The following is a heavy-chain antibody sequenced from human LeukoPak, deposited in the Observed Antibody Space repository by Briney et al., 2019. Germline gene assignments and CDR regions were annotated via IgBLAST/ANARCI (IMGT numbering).Heavy chain of an antibody. CDR3: ASYSSSSPPFDY. D-gene: IGHD6-6*01. CDR1: GYTFTSYD. Sequence: VASVKVSCRASGYTFTSYDIKWVRQATGQGLEWMGIINPSGGSTSYAQKFQGRVTMTRDMSTSTVYMELSSLRSEDTAVYYCASYSSSSPPFDYWGQGTLVTVSS. V-gene: IGHV1-46*03. CDR2: INPSGGST. J-gene: IGHJ4*02.